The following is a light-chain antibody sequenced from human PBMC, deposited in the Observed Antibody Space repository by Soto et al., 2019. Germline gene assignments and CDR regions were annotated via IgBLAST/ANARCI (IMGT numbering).Light chain of an antibody. CDR3: QQYGSSPRT. V-gene: IGKV3-20*01. CDR1: HTFYNGY. CDR2: GAS. Sequence: DNVLTQCPGTLSLSPGERATLSCRASHTFYNGYLAWYQQKPGQAPRLLIYGASSRATGIPDRFSGSGSGTDFTLTISRLEPEDFAVYYCQQYGSSPRTFGQGTKVDIK. J-gene: IGKJ1*01.